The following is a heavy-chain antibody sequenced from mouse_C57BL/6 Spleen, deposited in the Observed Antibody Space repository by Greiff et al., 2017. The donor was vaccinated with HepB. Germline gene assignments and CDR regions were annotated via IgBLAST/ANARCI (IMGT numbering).Heavy chain of an antibody. Sequence: EVHLVESGGGLVKPGGSLKLSCAASGFTFSSYAMSWVRQTPEKRLEWVATISDGGSYTYYPDNVKGRFTISRDNAKNNLYLQMSHLKSEDTAMYYCAREGLGEDYFDYWGQGTTLTVSS. V-gene: IGHV5-4*01. CDR2: ISDGGSYT. J-gene: IGHJ2*01. CDR3: AREGLGEDYFDY. D-gene: IGHD4-1*01. CDR1: GFTFSSYA.